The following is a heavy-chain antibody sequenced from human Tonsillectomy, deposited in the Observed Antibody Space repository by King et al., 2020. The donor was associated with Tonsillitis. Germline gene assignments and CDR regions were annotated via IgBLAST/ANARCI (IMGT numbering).Heavy chain of an antibody. J-gene: IGHJ4*02. CDR2: ISGYNGNT. CDR3: ARDPNAVNRGFDS. V-gene: IGHV1-18*01. D-gene: IGHD1-14*01. Sequence: QLVQSAAEVKKPGASVKVSCKASGYTFTSNGISWVRQAPGQGLEWMGWISGYNGNTNYAQNLRGRVTMTTDTSTNTAYMELRSLRSDDTAVYFCARDPNAVNRGFDSWGQGTLVTVSS. CDR1: GYTFTSNG.